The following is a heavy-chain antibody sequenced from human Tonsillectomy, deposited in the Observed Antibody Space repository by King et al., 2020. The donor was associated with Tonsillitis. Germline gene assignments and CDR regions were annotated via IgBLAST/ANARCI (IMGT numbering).Heavy chain of an antibody. J-gene: IGHJ5*02. V-gene: IGHV4-39*07. CDR1: GGSISSSSYY. Sequence: QLQESGPGLVKPSETLSLTCTVPGGSISSSSYYWGWIRQPPGKGLEWIGSIYYSGSTYYNPSLKSRVTISVDTSKNQFSLKLSSVTAADTAVYYCARPVAAAGTGGWFDPWGQGTLVTVSS. CDR3: ARPVAAAGTGGWFDP. D-gene: IGHD6-13*01. CDR2: IYYSGST.